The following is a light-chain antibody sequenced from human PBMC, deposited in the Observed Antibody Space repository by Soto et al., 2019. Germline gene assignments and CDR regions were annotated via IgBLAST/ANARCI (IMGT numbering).Light chain of an antibody. Sequence: DIVLTQSPGTLSLSPGESATLSCRASQSVDSTYITWYQQRPGQAPRLLMYGTSGRATGIPDRFSGSGSVTDFTLTISRLEPEDFAVYYCQHYDSSRTFGQGTKVEIK. CDR2: GTS. CDR1: QSVDSTY. J-gene: IGKJ1*01. CDR3: QHYDSSRT. V-gene: IGKV3-20*01.